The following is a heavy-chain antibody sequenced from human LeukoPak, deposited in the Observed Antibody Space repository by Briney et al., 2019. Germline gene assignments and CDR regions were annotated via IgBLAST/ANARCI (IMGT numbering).Heavy chain of an antibody. CDR3: ARQNYVWGSYRPDDAFDI. J-gene: IGHJ3*02. V-gene: IGHV1-18*01. CDR1: GYTFASYG. Sequence: ASVKVSCKASGYTFASYGISWVRQAPGQGLEWMGWISAYNGNTNYAQKLQGRVTMTTDTSTSTAHMELRSLRSDDTAVYYCARQNYVWGSYRPDDAFDIWGQGTMVTVSS. D-gene: IGHD3-16*02. CDR2: ISAYNGNT.